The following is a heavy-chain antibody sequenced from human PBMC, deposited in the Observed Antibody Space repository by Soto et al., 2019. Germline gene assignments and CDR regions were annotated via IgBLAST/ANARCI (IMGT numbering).Heavy chain of an antibody. CDR2: IFYDAST. D-gene: IGHD7-27*01. J-gene: IGHJ5*02. CDR1: GEYISNGYF. Sequence: SKTLSLTCDVSGEYISNGYFWAWIRQPPGKGLEWIGSIFYDASTYDNPYLKSRVTMSVDTSTNQFSLRLKSVTAADTAVYYCARLFGANWRLEPWGQGSLVTVSS. V-gene: IGHV4-38-2*01. CDR3: ARLFGANWRLEP.